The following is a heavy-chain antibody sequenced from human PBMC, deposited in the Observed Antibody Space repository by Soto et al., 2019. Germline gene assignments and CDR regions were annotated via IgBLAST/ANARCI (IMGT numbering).Heavy chain of an antibody. Sequence: SETLSLTCTVSGGSISSYYWSWIRQPPGKGLEWIGYIYYSGSTNYNPSLKSRVTISVDTSKNQFSLKLSSVTAADTAVYYCARLERGGRAIDISGQGTIVTVSS. CDR1: GGSISSYY. J-gene: IGHJ3*02. D-gene: IGHD3-16*01. V-gene: IGHV4-59*08. CDR3: ARLERGGRAIDI. CDR2: IYYSGST.